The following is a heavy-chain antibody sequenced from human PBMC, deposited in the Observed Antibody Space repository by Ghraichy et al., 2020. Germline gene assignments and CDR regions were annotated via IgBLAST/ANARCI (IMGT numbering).Heavy chain of an antibody. D-gene: IGHD6-19*01. CDR3: AKDSQYSSGWYRYYYYYCMDV. J-gene: IGHJ6*02. V-gene: IGHV3-30*18. CDR1: GFTFSSYG. CDR2: ISYDGSNK. Sequence: GGSLRLSCAASGFTFSSYGMHWVRQAPGKGLEWVAVISYDGSNKYYADSVKGRFTISRDNSKNTLYLQMNSLRAEDTAVYYCAKDSQYSSGWYRYYYYYCMDVWGQGTTVTVSS.